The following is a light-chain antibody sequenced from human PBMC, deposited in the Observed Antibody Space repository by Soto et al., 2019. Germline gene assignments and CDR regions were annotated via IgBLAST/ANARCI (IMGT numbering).Light chain of an antibody. CDR2: DVS. CDR1: SSDVGSYNY. CDR3: SSYTSSNTLI. V-gene: IGLV2-14*01. J-gene: IGLJ2*01. Sequence: QSVLTQPASVSGSPGQSITISCTGTSSDVGSYNYVSWYQQNPGKAPKLIIHDVSNRPSGVSNRFSGSKSGNTASLTISGLLAEDEANYYCSSYTSSNTLIFGGGIKVTVL.